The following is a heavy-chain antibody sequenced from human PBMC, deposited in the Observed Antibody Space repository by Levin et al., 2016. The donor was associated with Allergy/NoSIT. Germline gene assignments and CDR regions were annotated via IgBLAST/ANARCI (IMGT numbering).Heavy chain of an antibody. CDR1: GYTFTGYY. CDR3: ARGGSEPAAIMYYYGMDV. D-gene: IGHD2-2*02. J-gene: IGHJ6*02. CDR2: INPNSGGT. Sequence: ASVKVSCKASGYTFTGYYMHWVRQAPGQGLEWMGWINPNSGGTNYAQKFQDWVTMTRDTSISTAYMELSRLRSDDTAVYYCARGGSEPAAIMYYYGMDVWGQGTTVTVSS. V-gene: IGHV1-2*04.